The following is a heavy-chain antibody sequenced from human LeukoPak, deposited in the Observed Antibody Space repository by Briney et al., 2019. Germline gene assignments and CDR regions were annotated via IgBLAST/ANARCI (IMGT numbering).Heavy chain of an antibody. V-gene: IGHV3-53*01. CDR2: IYAGGGT. CDR3: TRDLICSGGSCDSDY. Sequence: GGSLRLSCAAAGFTLSGNYMSSVRQAPGKGLEWVSAIYAGGGTYYADSVKGRFTISRYKSKNTLYLHMNSLRAEDTAVYYCTRDLICSGGSCDSDYWGQGTLVTVSS. CDR1: GFTLSGNY. D-gene: IGHD2-15*01. J-gene: IGHJ4*02.